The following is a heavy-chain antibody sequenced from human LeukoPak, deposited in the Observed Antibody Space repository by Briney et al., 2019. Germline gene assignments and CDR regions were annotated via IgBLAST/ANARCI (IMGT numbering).Heavy chain of an antibody. CDR1: GFSFSSYN. CDR3: AKALYYDSSGYLDY. Sequence: GGSLRLSCVASGFSFSSYNMNWVRQAPGKGLEWVSAISGSGGSTYYADSVKGRFTISRDNSKNTLYLQMNSLRAEDTAVYYCAKALYYDSSGYLDYWGQGTLVTVSS. V-gene: IGHV3-23*01. D-gene: IGHD3-22*01. CDR2: ISGSGGST. J-gene: IGHJ4*02.